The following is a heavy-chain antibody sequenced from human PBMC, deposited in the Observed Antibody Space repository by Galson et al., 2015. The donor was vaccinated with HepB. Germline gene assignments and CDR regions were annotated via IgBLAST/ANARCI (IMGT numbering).Heavy chain of an antibody. CDR1: GYTFTGYY. Sequence: SVKVSCKASGYTFTGYYMHWVRQAPGQGLEWMGWINPNSGGTNYAQKFQGWVTMTRDTSISTAYMELCRLRSDDTAVYYCARVGGSYRHDAFDIWGQGTMVTVSS. D-gene: IGHD1-26*01. J-gene: IGHJ3*02. V-gene: IGHV1-2*04. CDR2: INPNSGGT. CDR3: ARVGGSYRHDAFDI.